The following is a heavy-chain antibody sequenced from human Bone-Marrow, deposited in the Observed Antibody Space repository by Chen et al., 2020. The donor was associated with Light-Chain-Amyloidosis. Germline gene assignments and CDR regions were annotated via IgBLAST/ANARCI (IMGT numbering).Heavy chain of an antibody. V-gene: IGHV2-5*02. CDR3: AHRKKPYWFDP. Sequence: QITLKESGPTVVKPTETLTLTCTFSGFSLSTNGVGVGWIRQPPGKALEWLALIYWDDDKRYNPSLKTRLTITKDTSRNQVVLRMTDMDPEDTTTYFCAHRKKPYWFDPWGQGILVSVSS. J-gene: IGHJ5*02. CDR2: IYWDDDK. CDR1: GFSLSTNGVG.